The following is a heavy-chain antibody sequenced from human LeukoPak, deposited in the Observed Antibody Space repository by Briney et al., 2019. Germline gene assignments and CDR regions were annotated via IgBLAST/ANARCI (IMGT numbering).Heavy chain of an antibody. D-gene: IGHD3-9*01. CDR3: AREVNYYDILTGYSSHDAFDI. CDR2: IYTSGST. Sequence: SETLSLTCTVSGGSISSYYWSWIRQPAGKGLEWIGRIYTSGSTNYDPSLKSRVTMSVDTSKNQFSLKLSSVTAADTAVYYCAREVNYYDILTGYSSHDAFDIWGQGTMVTVSS. V-gene: IGHV4-4*07. CDR1: GGSISSYY. J-gene: IGHJ3*02.